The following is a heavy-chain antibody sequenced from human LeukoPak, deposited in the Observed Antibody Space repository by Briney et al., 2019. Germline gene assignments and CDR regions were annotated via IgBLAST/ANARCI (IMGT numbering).Heavy chain of an antibody. CDR2: ISGSGGST. CDR3: AKGTPFRNFDY. J-gene: IGHJ4*02. CDR1: GFTVSNNY. V-gene: IGHV3-23*01. D-gene: IGHD1-14*01. Sequence: PGGSLRLSCAASGFTVSNNYMSWVRQAPGKGLEWVSAISGSGGSTYYADSVKGRFTISRDNSKNTLYLQMNSLRAEDTAVYYCAKGTPFRNFDYWGQGTLVTVSS.